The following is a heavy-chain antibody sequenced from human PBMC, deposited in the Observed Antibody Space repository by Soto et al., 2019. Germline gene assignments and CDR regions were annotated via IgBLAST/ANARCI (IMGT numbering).Heavy chain of an antibody. CDR3: ATGISGSGTSYSPAFAF. D-gene: IGHD1-26*01. J-gene: IGHJ4*02. Sequence: QVQLVQSGAAVKQPGSSVKVSCKVSGGTFRIFAISWVRQAPGQGLEWMGGIIPMFDTANHAQNFQGRVTITADEATSTAYMELSSLRSEDTAVYYCATGISGSGTSYSPAFAFWGQGTLVSVSS. CDR2: IIPMFDTA. CDR1: GGTFRIFA. V-gene: IGHV1-69*01.